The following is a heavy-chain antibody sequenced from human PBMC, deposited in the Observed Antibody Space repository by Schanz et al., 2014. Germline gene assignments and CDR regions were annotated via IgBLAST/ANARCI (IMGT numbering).Heavy chain of an antibody. J-gene: IGHJ4*02. CDR2: ISAYTNNT. CDR3: ARDRDQCDGNYLDY. Sequence: GPGVKEPGASVKVSCEASRYTFNTYGLNWVRQAPGQGLEWMGWISAYTNNTDYAQKVQGRVTMTTDTSTGTVYMELRSLTSDDSDVYYCARDRDQCDGNYLDYWGQGTLVTVSS. V-gene: IGHV1-18*01. D-gene: IGHD2-21*02. CDR1: RYTFNTYG.